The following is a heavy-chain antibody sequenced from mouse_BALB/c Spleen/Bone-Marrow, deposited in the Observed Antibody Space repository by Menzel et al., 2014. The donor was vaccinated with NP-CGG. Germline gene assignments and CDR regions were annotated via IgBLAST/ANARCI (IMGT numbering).Heavy chain of an antibody. D-gene: IGHD2-1*01. J-gene: IGHJ1*01. V-gene: IGHV7-3*02. CDR3: ARDIEGNYSYWYLDV. CDR2: IRNKAKGYTT. Sequence: VTLQESGGCLLQPGGSLKLSCATSGFTLTDYYMSCVRQPPGKALVWLGFIRNKAKGYTTEYSASVKGRYTISRDNSQSILYLQMNNQRPEDSATYYCARDIEGNYSYWYLDVGGAGTTVTVAS. CDR1: GFTLTDYY.